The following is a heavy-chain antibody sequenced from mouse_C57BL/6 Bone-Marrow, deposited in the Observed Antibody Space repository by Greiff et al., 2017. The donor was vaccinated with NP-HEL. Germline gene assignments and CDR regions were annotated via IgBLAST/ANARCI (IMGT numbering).Heavy chain of an antibody. D-gene: IGHD1-1*01. CDR2: INPSSGYT. CDR3: ANNYYGSSPYWYFDG. Sequence: QVQLQQSGAELAKPGASVKLSCKASGYTFTSYWMHWVKQRPGQGLEWIGYINPSSGYTKYNQKFKDKATLTADKSSSTAYMQLSRLTYEDSAVYYCANNYYGSSPYWYFDGWGTGTTVTVAS. CDR1: GYTFTSYW. V-gene: IGHV1-7*01. J-gene: IGHJ1*03.